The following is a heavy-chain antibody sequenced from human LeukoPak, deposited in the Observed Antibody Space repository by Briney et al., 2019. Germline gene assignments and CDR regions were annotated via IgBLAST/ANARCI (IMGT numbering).Heavy chain of an antibody. V-gene: IGHV3-30*18. CDR1: GFTFSSYG. D-gene: IGHD6-19*01. CDR3: AKDRSGWAPGYSSGPLDQ. CDR2: ISHDGNNK. Sequence: PGGSLTLSRAASGFTFSSYGMHWVRQASGKGLELVAIISHDGNNKYYADSVKGRFTISRDSSKNTLYLHMNSLRAEDTAVYFCAKDRSGWAPGYSSGPLDQWGLGTLVTVCS. J-gene: IGHJ4*02.